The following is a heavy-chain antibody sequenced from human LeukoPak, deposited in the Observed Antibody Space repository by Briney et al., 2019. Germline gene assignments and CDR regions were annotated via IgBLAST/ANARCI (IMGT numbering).Heavy chain of an antibody. V-gene: IGHV3-23*01. J-gene: IGHJ1*01. CDR1: GFTFGSYG. CDR2: ITPNADRT. D-gene: IGHD3-22*01. CDR3: AIMHGYYDGSGYWVQ. Sequence: RGSLRLSCAASGFTFGSYGMSWVRQAPGKGLEWVSFITPNADRTSYADSVEGRFTISRDNPRNTLYMQMNSLRDEDTAVYYCAIMHGYYDGSGYWVQWGQGTLVTVSP.